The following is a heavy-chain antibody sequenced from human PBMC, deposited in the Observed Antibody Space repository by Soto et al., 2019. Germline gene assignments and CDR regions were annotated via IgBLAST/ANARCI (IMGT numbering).Heavy chain of an antibody. V-gene: IGHV4-59*01. J-gene: IGHJ6*02. CDR3: ARGGSSGWSLEYYGMDV. CDR2: IYYSGST. D-gene: IGHD6-19*01. Sequence: LSLTCTVSGGSISSYYWSWIRQPPGKGLEWIGYIYYSGSTNYNPSLKSRVTISVDTSKNQFSLKLSSVTAADTAVYYCARGGSSGWSLEYYGMDVWGQGTTVTVSS. CDR1: GGSISSYY.